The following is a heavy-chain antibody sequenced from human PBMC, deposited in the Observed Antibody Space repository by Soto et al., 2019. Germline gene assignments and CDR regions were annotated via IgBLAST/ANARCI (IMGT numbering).Heavy chain of an antibody. CDR2: IYYSGST. V-gene: IGHV4-39*01. CDR1: GGSISSSSYY. J-gene: IGHJ4*02. Sequence: PSETLSLTCTVSGGSISSSSYYWGWIRQPPGKGLEWIGSIYYSGSTYYNPSLKSRVTISVDTSKNQFSLKLSSVTAADTAVYYCARLRATLGSYDILTGYPRYYFDYWGQGTLVTVSS. D-gene: IGHD3-9*01. CDR3: ARLRATLGSYDILTGYPRYYFDY.